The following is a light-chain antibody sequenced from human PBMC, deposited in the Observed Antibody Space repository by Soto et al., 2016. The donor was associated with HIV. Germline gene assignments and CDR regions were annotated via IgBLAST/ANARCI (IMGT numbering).Light chain of an antibody. CDR2: DAS. CDR3: QQYDNLPLT. V-gene: IGKV1-33*01. J-gene: IGKJ4*01. Sequence: DIQMTQSPSSLSASVGDRVTITCQASQDISNYLNWYQQKPGKAPKLLIYDASNLETGVPSRFSGSGSGTDFTFTINSLQPEDIATYYCQQYDNLPLTFGGGTKVE. CDR1: QDISNY.